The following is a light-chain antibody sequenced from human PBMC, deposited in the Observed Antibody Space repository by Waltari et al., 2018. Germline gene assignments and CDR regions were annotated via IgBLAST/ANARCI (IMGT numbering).Light chain of an antibody. J-gene: IGLJ3*02. CDR3: CSYAGNYIWV. CDR1: SCAIWRSDI. Sequence: QSALTHPPSVSGSPRQSVTISCTGASCAIWRSDIVLWYQQHPGNAPKLIICDVSKRPSGVSDRFSGSKSGDTASLTISGLQFEDEADYYCCSYAGNYIWVFGGGTRLTVL. CDR2: DVS. V-gene: IGLV2-23*02.